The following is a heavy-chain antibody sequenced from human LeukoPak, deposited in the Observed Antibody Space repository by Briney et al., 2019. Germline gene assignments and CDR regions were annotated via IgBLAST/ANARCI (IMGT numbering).Heavy chain of an antibody. J-gene: IGHJ4*01. V-gene: IGHV4-4*07. CDR3: AREVVAAPGTVDY. Sequence: SETLSLTCTVSGGSVNSYYLSWIRQPAGKTLEWIGRIYDGGSTNYNPSLKSRVTISVDTSKNQFSLKLSSVTAADTAVYYCAREVVAAPGTVDYWGQGTLVTVSS. CDR2: IYDGGST. CDR1: GGSVNSYY. D-gene: IGHD6-13*01.